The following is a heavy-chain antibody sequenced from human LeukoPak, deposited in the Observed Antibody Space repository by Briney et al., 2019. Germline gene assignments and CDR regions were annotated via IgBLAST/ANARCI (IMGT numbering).Heavy chain of an antibody. D-gene: IGHD4-23*01. J-gene: IGHJ6*03. CDR3: ARAGWDLQTYYYYYMDV. Sequence: SETLSLTCTVSGGSISNYYWSWIRQPAGKGLEWIGRVYTSGSTNYNPSLKSRVTMSVDMSKNQFSLKLSSVTAADTAVYYCARAGWDLQTYYYYYMDVWGKGTTVTVSS. CDR2: VYTSGST. CDR1: GGSISNYY. V-gene: IGHV4-4*07.